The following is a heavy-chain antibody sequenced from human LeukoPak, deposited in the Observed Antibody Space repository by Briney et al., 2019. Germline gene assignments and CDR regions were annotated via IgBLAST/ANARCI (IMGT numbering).Heavy chain of an antibody. J-gene: IGHJ4*02. D-gene: IGHD1-26*01. CDR1: EFTFSGYT. CDR2: ISPDSTEI. CDR3: ASGMRVGPNI. V-gene: IGHV3-21*05. Sequence: GGSLRLSCAGAEFTFSGYTMNWVRQAPGKGLEWVSYISPDSTEIYYADSVKGRFTIPRDNAKNSLYLQMNSLRAEDTAVYYCASGMRVGPNIWGQGALVTVSS.